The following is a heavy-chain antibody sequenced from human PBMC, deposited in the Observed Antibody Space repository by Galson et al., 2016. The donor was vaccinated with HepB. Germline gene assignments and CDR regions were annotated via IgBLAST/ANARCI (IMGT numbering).Heavy chain of an antibody. Sequence: SLRLSCAASGFTFGDYAITWFRQAPGKGLEWVGFIRSKAYGGTTEYAASVKGRFTISGDDPKSTAYLQVNSLKTEDTAVYYCTRDFGSGTFRPGYFFDYWGQGTLVTVSS. V-gene: IGHV3-49*03. CDR3: TRDFGSGTFRPGYFFDY. J-gene: IGHJ4*02. D-gene: IGHD3-10*01. CDR2: IRSKAYGGTT. CDR1: GFTFGDYA.